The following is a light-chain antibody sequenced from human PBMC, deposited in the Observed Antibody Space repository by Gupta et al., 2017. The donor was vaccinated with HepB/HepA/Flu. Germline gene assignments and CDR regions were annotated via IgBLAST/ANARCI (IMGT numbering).Light chain of an antibody. V-gene: IGKV2-28*01. CDR1: QSILHSNGYNY. CDR2: LGS. Sequence: DIVMTQSPLSLPVTPGEPDSISCRSSQSILHSNGYNYLDWYLQKPGPSPQLLIYLGSNRASGVPDRVSGSGSGTDCTLKISRVEAEDVWVYYCMQALQTPMSSFGQGTKLEIK. CDR3: MQALQTPMSS. J-gene: IGKJ2*03.